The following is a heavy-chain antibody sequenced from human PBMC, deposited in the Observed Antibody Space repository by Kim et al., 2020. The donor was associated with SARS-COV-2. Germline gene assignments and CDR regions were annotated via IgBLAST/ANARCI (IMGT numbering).Heavy chain of an antibody. CDR3: AKSGYSSGWYEVDY. V-gene: IGHV3-9*01. J-gene: IGHJ4*02. Sequence: YADSVEGRFTISRDNAKNSLYLQMNSLKTEDTALYYCAKSGYSSGWYEVDYWGQGTLVTVSS. D-gene: IGHD6-19*01.